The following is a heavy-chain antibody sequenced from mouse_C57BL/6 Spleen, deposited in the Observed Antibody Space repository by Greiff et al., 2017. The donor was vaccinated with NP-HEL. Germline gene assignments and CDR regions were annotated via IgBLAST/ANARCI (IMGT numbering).Heavy chain of an antibody. V-gene: IGHV5-15*01. CDR2: ISNLAYSI. Sequence: EVKLVESGGGLVQPGGSLKLSCAASGFTFSDYGMAWVRQAPRKGPEWVAFISNLAYSIYYADTVTGRFTISRENAKNTLYLEMSSLRSEDTAMYYCARSTMVTTPFADWGQGTLVTVSA. J-gene: IGHJ3*01. D-gene: IGHD2-2*01. CDR1: GFTFSDYG. CDR3: ARSTMVTTPFAD.